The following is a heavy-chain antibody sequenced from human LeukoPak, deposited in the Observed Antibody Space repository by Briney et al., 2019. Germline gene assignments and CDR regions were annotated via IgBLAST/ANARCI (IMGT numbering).Heavy chain of an antibody. CDR3: AKDMYSSSSDYYYGMDV. CDR1: GFTFSSYA. CDR2: ISGSGGST. J-gene: IGHJ6*02. D-gene: IGHD6-6*01. V-gene: IGHV3-23*01. Sequence: GGSLRLSCAASGFTFSSYAMSWVRQAPGKGLEWVSAISGSGGSTYYADSVKGRFTISRDNAKNSLYLQMNSLRAEDTALYYCAKDMYSSSSDYYYGMDVWGQGTTVTVSS.